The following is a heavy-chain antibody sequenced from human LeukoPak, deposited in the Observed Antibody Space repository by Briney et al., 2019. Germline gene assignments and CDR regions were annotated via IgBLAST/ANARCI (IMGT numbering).Heavy chain of an antibody. D-gene: IGHD3/OR15-3a*01. CDR1: GFSFSSYG. Sequence: PGGSLRLSCAASGFSFSSYGMHWVRQAPGKGLEWVAVIWYDGSKKYYADSVKGRFIISRDNSRNTLYLQMNSLRVEDTTVYYCARVRPGYYTYFDYWGQGTLVTVSS. J-gene: IGHJ4*02. CDR3: ARVRPGYYTYFDY. V-gene: IGHV3-33*01. CDR2: IWYDGSKK.